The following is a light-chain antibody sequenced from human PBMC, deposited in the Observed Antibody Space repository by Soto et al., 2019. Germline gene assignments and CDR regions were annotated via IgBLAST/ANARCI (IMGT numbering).Light chain of an antibody. CDR1: QSVSSN. CDR2: GAS. CDR3: QQYNSYST. Sequence: EIVMTQSPATLSVSPGERATLSCRASQSVSSNLAWYQQKPGQAPRLLIYGASTRATGVPDRFSGSGSGTEFTLTISSLQPDDFATYYCQQYNSYSTFGQGTKVDIK. V-gene: IGKV3D-15*01. J-gene: IGKJ1*01.